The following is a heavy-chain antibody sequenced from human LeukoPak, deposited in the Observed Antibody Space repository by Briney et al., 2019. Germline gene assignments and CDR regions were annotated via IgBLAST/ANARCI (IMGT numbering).Heavy chain of an antibody. CDR1: VGTFSIYA. D-gene: IGHD1-26*01. J-gene: IGHJ3*02. CDR3: ASSASGSYSDAFDI. Sequence: SVTVSFKASVGTFSIYAISWVRQAPGQGLEWMGGIIPIFGTANCAQKFQGRVTITTDESTSTAYMELSSLRSEDTAVYYCASSASGSYSDAFDIWGQGTMVTVSS. CDR2: IIPIFGTA. V-gene: IGHV1-69*05.